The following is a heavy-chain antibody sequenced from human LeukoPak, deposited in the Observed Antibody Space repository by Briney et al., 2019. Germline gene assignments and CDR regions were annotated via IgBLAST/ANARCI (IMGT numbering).Heavy chain of an antibody. CDR2: IYYSGST. J-gene: IGHJ4*02. CDR1: GGSTSSSSYY. D-gene: IGHD6-19*01. V-gene: IGHV4-39*01. Sequence: SETLSLTCTVSGGSTSSSSYYWGWIRQPPGKGLEWIGSIYYSGSTYYNPSLKSRVTISVDTSKNQFSLKLSSVTAADTAVYYCARRSYSSGWSYYFDYWGQGTLVTVSS. CDR3: ARRSYSSGWSYYFDY.